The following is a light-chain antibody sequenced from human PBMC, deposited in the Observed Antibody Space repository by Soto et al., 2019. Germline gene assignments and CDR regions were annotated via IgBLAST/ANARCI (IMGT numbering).Light chain of an antibody. CDR3: SSYSGSSPLV. V-gene: IGLV2-14*01. CDR1: SSDVGAYNY. Sequence: QSALTQPASVSGSPGQSITISCTGTSSDVGAYNYVSWYQQYPGKAPKLMIYDVSNRPSGVSNRFSGSKSGNTASLTISVLQAEDDADYYFSSYSGSSPLVFGGGTQVTVL. J-gene: IGLJ2*01. CDR2: DVS.